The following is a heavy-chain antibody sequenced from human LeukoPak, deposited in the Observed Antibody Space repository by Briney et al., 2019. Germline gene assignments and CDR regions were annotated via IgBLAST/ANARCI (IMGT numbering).Heavy chain of an antibody. D-gene: IGHD1-1*01. CDR1: GFTFSSYS. Sequence: PGGSLRLSCVASGFTFSSYSMNWVRQAPGEGLEWVSYISSLSGTIYYADSVKGRFTISRDNAKNSLYLQMNSLRAEDTAVYYCARETGTTLFRGASDPWGQGTLVTVSS. V-gene: IGHV3-48*04. CDR3: ARETGTTLFRGASDP. CDR2: ISSLSGTI. J-gene: IGHJ5*02.